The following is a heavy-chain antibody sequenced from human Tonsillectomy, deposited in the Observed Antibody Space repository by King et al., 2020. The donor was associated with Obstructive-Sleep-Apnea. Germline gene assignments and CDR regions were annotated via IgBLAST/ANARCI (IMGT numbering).Heavy chain of an antibody. J-gene: IGHJ3*01. CDR1: GFIFTSYA. CDR2: ISGVNGNT. V-gene: IGHV1-3*01. CDR3: AGDPPPSSDVRAFEV. Sequence: QLVQSGAEVKKPGASVKISCKPSGFIFTSYAIHWIRQAPGQSLEWLGWISGVNGNTEYSQRFQGRVTITSDTSARTIYMELNSLRSEDTALYYCAGDPPPSSDVRAFEVWGQGTMVSVSS.